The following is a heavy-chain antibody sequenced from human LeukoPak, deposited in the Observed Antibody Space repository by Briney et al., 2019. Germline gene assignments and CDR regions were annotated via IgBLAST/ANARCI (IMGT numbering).Heavy chain of an antibody. Sequence: SETLSLTCAVYGGSFSGYYWSWIRQPPGKGLEWIGEIHHSGSTNYNPSLKSRVTISVDTSKNQFSLKLSSVSAADTAVYYCARGRYYGSGSYRYFDYWGQGTLVTVSS. J-gene: IGHJ4*02. CDR3: ARGRYYGSGSYRYFDY. V-gene: IGHV4-34*01. CDR2: IHHSGST. D-gene: IGHD3-10*01. CDR1: GGSFSGYY.